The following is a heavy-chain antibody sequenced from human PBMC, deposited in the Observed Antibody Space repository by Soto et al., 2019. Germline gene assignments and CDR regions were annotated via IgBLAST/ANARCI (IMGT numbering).Heavy chain of an antibody. Sequence: ASVKVSCKVSGYTLTELSMHWVRQAPGKGLEWMGGFDPEDGETIYAQKFQGRVTMTEDTSTDTAYMELSSLRSEDTAVYYCATLLVTDAIRGSWFDTWGQGTLVTVSS. V-gene: IGHV1-24*01. CDR2: FDPEDGET. D-gene: IGHD2-2*01. CDR1: GYTLTELS. CDR3: ATLLVTDAIRGSWFDT. J-gene: IGHJ5*02.